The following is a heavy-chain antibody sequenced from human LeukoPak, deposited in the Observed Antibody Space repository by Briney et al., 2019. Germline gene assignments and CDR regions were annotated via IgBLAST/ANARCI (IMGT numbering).Heavy chain of an antibody. CDR2: MYYSGGT. J-gene: IGHJ4*02. CDR3: AMGVLPTDH. D-gene: IGHD3-16*01. CDR1: GGSVSSYY. V-gene: IGHV4-59*02. Sequence: SETLSLTCTVSGGSVSSYYWSWIRQPPGKGLEWIGYMYYSGGTNYNPSLKGRVSISVDTSKNQFSLKLSSVTAADTAVYYCAMGVLPTDHWGQGTLVTVSS.